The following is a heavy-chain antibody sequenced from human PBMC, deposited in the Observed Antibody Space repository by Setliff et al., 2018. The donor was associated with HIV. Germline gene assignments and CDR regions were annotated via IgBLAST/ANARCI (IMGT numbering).Heavy chain of an antibody. CDR3: ARDGEWLRLGTYWYFDL. D-gene: IGHD5-12*01. CDR2: INHSGST. Sequence: PSETLSLTCAVYGGSLSGYHWSWIRQSPEKGLEWIGEINHSGSTNYNPSLKSRVTMSVDTSKNQFSLKLSSVTAADTAVYYCARDGEWLRLGTYWYFDLWGRGTLVTVSS. V-gene: IGHV4-34*01. J-gene: IGHJ2*01. CDR1: GGSLSGYH.